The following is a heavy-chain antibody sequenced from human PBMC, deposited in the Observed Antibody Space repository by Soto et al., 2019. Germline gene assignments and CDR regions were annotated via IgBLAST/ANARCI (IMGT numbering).Heavy chain of an antibody. CDR1: GGTFSSYA. CDR2: IIPSFGTA. CDR3: ANGGKGWLRLGYFQH. D-gene: IGHD5-12*01. Sequence: QVQLVQSGAEVKKPGTSVKVSCKASGGTFSSYAISWVRQAPGQGLEWMGGIIPSFGTANYAQKFQGRVTITADESTSTAYMELSSLRSEDTAVYYCANGGKGWLRLGYFQHWGQGTLVTVSS. J-gene: IGHJ1*01. V-gene: IGHV1-69*01.